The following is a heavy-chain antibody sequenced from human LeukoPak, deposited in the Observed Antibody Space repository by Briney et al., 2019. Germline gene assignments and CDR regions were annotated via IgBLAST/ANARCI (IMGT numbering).Heavy chain of an antibody. J-gene: IGHJ6*02. V-gene: IGHV3-48*03. CDR2: ISSSGSTI. D-gene: IGHD6-13*01. CDR1: GFTFSRYE. Sequence: GGSLRLSCAASGFTFSRYEMNWVRQAPGKGLEWVSYISSSGSTIYYADSVKGRFTISRDNANNSLYLQMNSLRAEDTAVYYCARERQQLGYYYGMDVWGQGTTVTVSS. CDR3: ARERQQLGYYYGMDV.